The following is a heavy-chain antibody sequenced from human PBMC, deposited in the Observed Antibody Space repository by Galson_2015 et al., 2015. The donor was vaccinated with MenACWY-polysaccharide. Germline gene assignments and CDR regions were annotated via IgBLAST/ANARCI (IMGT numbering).Heavy chain of an antibody. J-gene: IGHJ4*02. CDR3: ARNPSRLDITAASH. D-gene: IGHD6-13*01. Sequence: SLRLSCAASGFNFRGNGMHWVRQAPGKGLGWVALIRNDEISKHYIDAVKGRFTISRDNSKNTLYLQMNSLRPEDTAVYYCARNPSRLDITAASHWGQGALVTVSS. V-gene: IGHV3-30*02. CDR1: GFNFRGNG. CDR2: IRNDEISK.